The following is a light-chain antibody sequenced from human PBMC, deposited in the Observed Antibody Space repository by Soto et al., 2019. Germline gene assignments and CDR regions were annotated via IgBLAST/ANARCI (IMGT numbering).Light chain of an antibody. CDR3: QQNDSAPLT. CDR1: QGVTSSY. CDR2: AAS. V-gene: IGKV3-20*01. Sequence: EIVLTQSPGTLSLSPGERATLSCRASQGVTSSYLAWYQQKPAQAPRLLIYAASIKATGIPDRFSGSGSGTDFTLTISRLEPEDFAVYYCQQNDSAPLTFGGGTKVEIK. J-gene: IGKJ4*01.